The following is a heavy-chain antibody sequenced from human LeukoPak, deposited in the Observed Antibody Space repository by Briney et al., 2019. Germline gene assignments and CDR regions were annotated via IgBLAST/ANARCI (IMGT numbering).Heavy chain of an antibody. V-gene: IGHV4-34*01. CDR3: ARVGPTYYDYVWGSYRPTPFDY. CDR2: INHSGST. J-gene: IGHJ4*02. Sequence: SETPSLTCAVYGGSFSGYYWSWIRQPPGKGLEWIGEINHSGSTNYNPSLKSRVTISVDTSKNQFSLKLSSVTAADTAVYYCARVGPTYYDYVWGSYRPTPFDYWGQGTLVTVSS. D-gene: IGHD3-16*02. CDR1: GGSFSGYY.